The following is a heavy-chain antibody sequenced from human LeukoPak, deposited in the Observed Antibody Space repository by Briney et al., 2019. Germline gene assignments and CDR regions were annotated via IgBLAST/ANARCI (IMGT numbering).Heavy chain of an antibody. J-gene: IGHJ4*02. CDR1: GFIFENYW. D-gene: IGHD3-10*01. V-gene: IGHV3-7*03. CDR3: ARDDYYASGNYFDC. Sequence: PGGSLRLSCETSGFIFENYWMSWVRQSPGKGLEWVASIKKDGNKKYYVDSMKGRFTISRDNSKKSLYLQMSSLGAEDTAMYYCARDDYYASGNYFDCWGQGTLVTVSS. CDR2: IKKDGNKK.